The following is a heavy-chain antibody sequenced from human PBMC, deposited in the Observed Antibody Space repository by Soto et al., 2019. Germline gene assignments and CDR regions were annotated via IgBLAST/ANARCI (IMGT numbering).Heavy chain of an antibody. V-gene: IGHV3-33*01. CDR2: IWSDGSNK. Sequence: QVQLVESGGGVVQPGRSLRISCAASGFIFSNYGMHWVRQAPGKGLEWVAVIWSDGSNKDYGDSVKGRFSVSRDSAKNTVYLQMDSLGVEDTAVYYCARDEIQIWSYVGTLEHWGQGTLVTVSS. D-gene: IGHD5-18*01. CDR1: GFIFSNYG. J-gene: IGHJ1*01. CDR3: ARDEIQIWSYVGTLEH.